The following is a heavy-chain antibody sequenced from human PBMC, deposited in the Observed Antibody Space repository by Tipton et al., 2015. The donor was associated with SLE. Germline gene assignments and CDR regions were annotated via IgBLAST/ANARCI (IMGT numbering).Heavy chain of an antibody. J-gene: IGHJ4*02. V-gene: IGHV4-34*01. D-gene: IGHD2-2*01. CDR2: INHSGST. CDR3: ASLGDCSSTSCYLFDY. CDR1: GGSFSGYY. Sequence: GLVKPSETLSLTCAVYGGSFSGYYWSWIRQPPGKGLEWIGEINHSGSTNYNPSLKSRVTISVDTSKNQFSLKLSSVTAADTAVYYCASLGDCSSTSCYLFDYWGQGTLVTVSS.